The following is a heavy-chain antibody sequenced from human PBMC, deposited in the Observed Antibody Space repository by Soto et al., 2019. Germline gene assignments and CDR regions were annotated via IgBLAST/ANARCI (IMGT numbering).Heavy chain of an antibody. J-gene: IGHJ4*02. Sequence: QLQLQESGSGLVKPSQTLSLTCAVSGGSISSGGYSWSWIRQPPGKGLEWIGYIYHSGSTYYNPSLESRVPTSVDRSKNQFSLKLSSVTAADTAVYYCARGGVDYYDSSGYSFSPYYFDYWGQGTLVTVSS. CDR3: ARGGVDYYDSSGYSFSPYYFDY. V-gene: IGHV4-30-2*01. D-gene: IGHD3-22*01. CDR2: IYHSGST. CDR1: GGSISSGGYS.